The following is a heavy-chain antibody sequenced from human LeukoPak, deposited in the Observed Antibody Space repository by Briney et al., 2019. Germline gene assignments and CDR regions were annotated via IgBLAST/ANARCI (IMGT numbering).Heavy chain of an antibody. Sequence: ASVKVSCKASGYTFTSYDINWVRQATGQGLEWMGWMNPNSGNTGYAQKFQGRVTMTRNTSISTAYMELSSLRSEDTAVYYCARGSEFFNIAAAGTYDYWGQGTLVTVSS. D-gene: IGHD6-13*01. CDR2: MNPNSGNT. CDR3: ARGSEFFNIAAAGTYDY. CDR1: GYTFTSYD. J-gene: IGHJ4*02. V-gene: IGHV1-8*01.